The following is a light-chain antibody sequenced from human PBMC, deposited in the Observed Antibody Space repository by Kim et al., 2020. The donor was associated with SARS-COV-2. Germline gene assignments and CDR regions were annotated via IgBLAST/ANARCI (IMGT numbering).Light chain of an antibody. V-gene: IGKV3D-7*01. CDR3: HQYYNSSLT. J-gene: IGKJ4*01. Sequence: PGERASLSCRASEPISSSYLTWYQQKPGQAPRLLIYGTSTRAADIPARFSGSGSGTEFTLTVSSLEPEDFAVYYCHQYYNSSLTFGGGDKV. CDR2: GTS. CDR1: EPISSSY.